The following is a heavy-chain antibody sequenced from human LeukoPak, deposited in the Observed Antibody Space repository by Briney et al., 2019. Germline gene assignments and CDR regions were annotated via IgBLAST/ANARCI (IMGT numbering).Heavy chain of an antibody. CDR2: IYYSGST. Sequence: SETLSLTCTVSGGSISSGDYYWSWIRQPPGKGLEWIGYIYYSGSTYYNPSLKSRVTISVDTSKNQLSLKLSSVTAADTAVYYCARAEYSSSHNDAFDIWGQGTMVTVSS. V-gene: IGHV4-30-4*01. CDR1: GGSISSGDYY. CDR3: ARAEYSSSHNDAFDI. J-gene: IGHJ3*02. D-gene: IGHD6-13*01.